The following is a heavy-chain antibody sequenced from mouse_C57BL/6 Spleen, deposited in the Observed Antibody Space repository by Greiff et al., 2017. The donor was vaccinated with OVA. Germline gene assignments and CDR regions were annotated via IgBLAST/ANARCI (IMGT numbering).Heavy chain of an antibody. CDR1: GYAFTNYL. Sequence: QVHVKQSGAELVRPGTSVKVSCKASGYAFTNYLIEWVKQRPGQGLEWIGVINPGSGGTNYNEKFKGKATLTADKSSSTAYMQLSSLTSEDSAVYFCARSGLGRFAYWGQGTLVTVSA. J-gene: IGHJ3*01. CDR2: INPGSGGT. CDR3: ARSGLGRFAY. D-gene: IGHD4-1*01. V-gene: IGHV1-54*01.